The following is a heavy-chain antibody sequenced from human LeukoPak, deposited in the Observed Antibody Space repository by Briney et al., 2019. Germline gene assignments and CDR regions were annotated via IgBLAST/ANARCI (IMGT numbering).Heavy chain of an antibody. V-gene: IGHV4-34*01. CDR2: INHSGST. CDR3: ARGHLFDY. Sequence: SETLSLTCAVYGGSFSGYYWSWIRQPPGKGLEWIGEINHSGSTNYNPSLKSRVTISVDTSKNQFSLKLSSVTAADTAVYYCARGHLFDYWGQGTLVTVSS. J-gene: IGHJ4*02. CDR1: GGSFSGYY.